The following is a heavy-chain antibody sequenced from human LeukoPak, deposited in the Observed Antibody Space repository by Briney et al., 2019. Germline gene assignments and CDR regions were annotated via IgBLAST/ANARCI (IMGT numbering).Heavy chain of an antibody. CDR1: GYTFTSYG. D-gene: IGHD3-10*01. V-gene: IGHV1-18*01. Sequence: GASVKVSCKASGYTFTSYGISWVRQAPGQGLEWMGWISAYNGNTNYAQKLQGRVTMTTDTSTSTAYMELRSLRSDDTAVYYCASYPQPRLLWFGELSYWGQGTLVTVSS. CDR2: ISAYNGNT. CDR3: ASYPQPRLLWFGELSY. J-gene: IGHJ4*02.